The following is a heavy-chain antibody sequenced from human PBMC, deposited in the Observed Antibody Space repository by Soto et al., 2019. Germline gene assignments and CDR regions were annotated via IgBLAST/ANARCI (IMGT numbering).Heavy chain of an antibody. D-gene: IGHD1-26*01. CDR3: ARFLDSGSYYVSLNFDY. V-gene: IGHV1-18*01. J-gene: IGHJ4*02. Sequence: QVQLVQSGAEVKKPGASVKVSCKASGYMFVTYGINWVRQAPGQGLEWMGWISAYNGNTNYAQKLQGRVTMTTDTSTSTAYMELRSLRSDDTAVYYCARFLDSGSYYVSLNFDYWGQGTLVTVSS. CDR2: ISAYNGNT. CDR1: GYMFVTYG.